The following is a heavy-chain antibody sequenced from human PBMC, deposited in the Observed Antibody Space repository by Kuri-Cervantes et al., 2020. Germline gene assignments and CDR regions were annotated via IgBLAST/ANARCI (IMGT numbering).Heavy chain of an antibody. CDR1: GYTFTSYD. V-gene: IGHV1-8*01. Sequence: ASVKVSCKASGYTFTSYDINWVRQATGQGLEWMGWMNPNSGNTGYAQKFQGRLNMTRNTSIRTAYMELSSLRAEDTAVYYCASWRGYYYYVMDVWGQGTTVTVSS. J-gene: IGHJ6*02. CDR3: ASWRGYYYYVMDV. CDR2: MNPNSGNT. D-gene: IGHD3-10*01.